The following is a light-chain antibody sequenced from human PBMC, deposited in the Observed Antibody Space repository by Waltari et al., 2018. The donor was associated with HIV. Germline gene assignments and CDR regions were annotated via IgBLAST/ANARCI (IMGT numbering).Light chain of an antibody. CDR3: ATWDDSLNGVI. Sequence: QSVPTQPPSASGTPGQRVTISCSGSSSNIGSNTVNWYQQLPGTAPKLLVYANNQRPSGVPDRFSGSRSGTSASLAISWLQSEDEADYYCATWDDSLNGVIFGGGTTLTVL. CDR2: ANN. J-gene: IGLJ2*01. V-gene: IGLV1-44*01. CDR1: SSNIGSNT.